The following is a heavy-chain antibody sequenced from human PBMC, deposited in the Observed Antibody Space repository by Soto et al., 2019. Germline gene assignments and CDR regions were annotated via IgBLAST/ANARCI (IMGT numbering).Heavy chain of an antibody. J-gene: IGHJ6*03. D-gene: IGHD1-26*01. Sequence: ASVKVSCEASGYTFTSYDINWVRQATGQGLEWMGWMNPNSGNTGYAQKFQGRVTMTRNTSISTAYMELSSLRSEDTAVYYCARVGGGYYYYYMDVWGKGTTVTVSS. CDR3: ARVGGGYYYYYMDV. CDR1: GYTFTSYD. V-gene: IGHV1-8*01. CDR2: MNPNSGNT.